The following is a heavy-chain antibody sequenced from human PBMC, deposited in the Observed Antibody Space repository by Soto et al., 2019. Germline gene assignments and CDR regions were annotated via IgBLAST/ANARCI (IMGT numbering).Heavy chain of an antibody. J-gene: IGHJ4*02. CDR1: GFSFRSYG. Sequence: QVQLVESGGGVVQPGRSLRLSCVASGFSFRSYGMYWVRQAPGKGLESVAVIWYDGSNEYYVDSVKGRFTISRDNSKNTLFLQMNSLRAEDTAVYYCARPGAHFNQYHFALWGQATVVTVSS. CDR2: IWYDGSNE. V-gene: IGHV3-33*01. CDR3: ARPGAHFNQYHFAL. D-gene: IGHD1-26*01.